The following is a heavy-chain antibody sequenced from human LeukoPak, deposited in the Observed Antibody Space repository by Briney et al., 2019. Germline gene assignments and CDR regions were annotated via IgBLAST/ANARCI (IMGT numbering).Heavy chain of an antibody. D-gene: IGHD1-26*01. CDR3: ARGVSGRSVFGY. V-gene: IGHV4-34*01. CDR2: INHSGST. CDR1: GGSFSGYY. Sequence: SETLSLTCAVYGGSFSGYYWSWIRQPPGKGLEWIGEINHSGSTNYNPSLKSRVTISVDTSKNQFSLKLSSVTAADTAVYYCARGVSGRSVFGYWGQGTLVTASS. J-gene: IGHJ4*02.